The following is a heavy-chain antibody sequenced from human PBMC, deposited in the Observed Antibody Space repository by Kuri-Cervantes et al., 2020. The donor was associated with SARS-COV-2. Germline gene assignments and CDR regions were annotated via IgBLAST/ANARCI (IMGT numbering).Heavy chain of an antibody. Sequence: GESLKISCAASGFTFSDYYMSWIRQAPGKGLEWVSYISSSGSTIYYADSVKGRFTISRDNAKNSLYLQMNSLRAEDTAVYYCAREDTYYYDSSGYRTMNWFDPWGQGTLVTVSS. CDR2: ISSSGSTI. V-gene: IGHV3-11*04. CDR1: GFTFSDYY. CDR3: AREDTYYYDSSGYRTMNWFDP. D-gene: IGHD3-22*01. J-gene: IGHJ5*02.